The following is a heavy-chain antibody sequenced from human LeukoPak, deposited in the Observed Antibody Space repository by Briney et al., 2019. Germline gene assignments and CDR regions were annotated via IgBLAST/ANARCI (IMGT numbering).Heavy chain of an antibody. Sequence: GRSLRLSCAPSAFTFNTYSMSWARQDPGKWLEWVSNIISRGDTTHYAASVKGRFNISRDNAKNSVFLHLNSLRGDDTAVYYCARGRGYCTGVSCDIDYWGQGTLVTVSS. CDR2: IISRGDTT. V-gene: IGHV3-48*04. J-gene: IGHJ4*02. D-gene: IGHD2-8*02. CDR3: ARGRGYCTGVSCDIDY. CDR1: AFTFNTYS.